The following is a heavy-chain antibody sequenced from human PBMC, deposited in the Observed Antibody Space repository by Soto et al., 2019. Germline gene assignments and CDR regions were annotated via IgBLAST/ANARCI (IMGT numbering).Heavy chain of an antibody. J-gene: IGHJ6*02. CDR3: AAGGGVNFSHGLDV. D-gene: IGHD3-16*01. Sequence: GGSLRLSCAASGFTFSSYAMSWVRQAPGKGLEWVSAISGSGGSTYYADSVKGRFTISRDNSKNTPYLQMNSLRAEDTAVYYWAAGGGVNFSHGLDVGAQGPTVTVS. V-gene: IGHV3-23*01. CDR1: GFTFSSYA. CDR2: ISGSGGST.